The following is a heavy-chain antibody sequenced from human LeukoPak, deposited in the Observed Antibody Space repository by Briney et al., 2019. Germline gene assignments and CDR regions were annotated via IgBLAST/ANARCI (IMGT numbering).Heavy chain of an antibody. V-gene: IGHV1-2*02. CDR3: AKGYGDYGRYYFDY. J-gene: IGHJ4*02. CDR1: GYTFTGYY. Sequence: GASVKVSCKASGYTFTGYYMHWVRXAPGQXLEWMGWINPNSGGTNYAQKFQGRVTMTRDTSISTAYMELSRLRSDDTAVYYCAKGYGDYGRYYFDYWGQGTLVTVS. D-gene: IGHD4-17*01. CDR2: INPNSGGT.